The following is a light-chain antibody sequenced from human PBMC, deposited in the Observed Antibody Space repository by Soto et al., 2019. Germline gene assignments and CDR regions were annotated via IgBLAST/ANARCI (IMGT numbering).Light chain of an antibody. CDR2: GAS. CDR3: QQSYSAPRT. CDR1: QSIGTY. J-gene: IGKJ2*01. V-gene: IGKV1-39*01. Sequence: DIQMTQSPSSLPASVGDRISITCRASQSIGTYLSWYQQKPGKAPKLLIYGASNLQSGVPSRFSGGGSETGFTLTISSLQREDFATYYFQQSYSAPRTFGQAKKGEIK.